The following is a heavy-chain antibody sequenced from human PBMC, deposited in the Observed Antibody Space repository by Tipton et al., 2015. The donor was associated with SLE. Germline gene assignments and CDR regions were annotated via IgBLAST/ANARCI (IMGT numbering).Heavy chain of an antibody. Sequence: TLSLTCTVSGGSISSYYWSWIRQPPGKGLEWIGYIYYSGSTNYNPSLKSRVTISADTSKNQFSLKLSSVTAEDTAVYYCARAGGCSSTSCYIGWFAPWGQGTLVTVSS. V-gene: IGHV4-59*01. CDR3: ARAGGCSSTSCYIGWFAP. CDR1: GGSISSYY. J-gene: IGHJ5*02. CDR2: IYYSGST. D-gene: IGHD2-2*02.